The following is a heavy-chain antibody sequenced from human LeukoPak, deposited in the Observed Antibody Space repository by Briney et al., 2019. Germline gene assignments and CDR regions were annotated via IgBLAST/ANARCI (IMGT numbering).Heavy chain of an antibody. Sequence: ETLSLTCTVSGGSISSYYWSWIRQPPGKGLEWIGYIYYGGTTNYNPSLKSRVTISVDTSKNQFSLKLSSVTAADTAVYYCARGVYIAAAQYGYWGQGTLVTVSS. D-gene: IGHD6-13*01. CDR1: GGSISSYY. J-gene: IGHJ4*02. V-gene: IGHV4-59*01. CDR3: ARGVYIAAAQYGY. CDR2: IYYGGTT.